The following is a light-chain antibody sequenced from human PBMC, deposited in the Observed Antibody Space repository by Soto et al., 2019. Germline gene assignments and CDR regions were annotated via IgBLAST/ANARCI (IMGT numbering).Light chain of an antibody. Sequence: QSVLTQPPSASGTPGQRVIISCSGSSSNIGSNTVNWYQQLPGTAPKLLIYSNNQRPSGVPDRISGSKSGTSASLAISGLQSEDEADYYCAAWDDSLNGVVFGGGTKVTVL. CDR1: SSNIGSNT. CDR3: AAWDDSLNGVV. V-gene: IGLV1-44*01. CDR2: SNN. J-gene: IGLJ2*01.